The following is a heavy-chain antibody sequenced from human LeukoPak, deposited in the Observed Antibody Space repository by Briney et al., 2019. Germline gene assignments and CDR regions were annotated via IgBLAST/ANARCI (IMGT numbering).Heavy chain of an antibody. D-gene: IGHD2/OR15-2a*01. Sequence: PGGSLRLSCAASGFTFSSYSMNWVRQAPGKGLEWVSSISSSSYIYYADSVKGRFTISRDNAKNSLYLQMNSLRAEDTAVYYCARDLEGSTILDYWGQGTLVTVSS. CDR1: GFTFSSYS. CDR2: ISSSSYI. CDR3: ARDLEGSTILDY. J-gene: IGHJ4*02. V-gene: IGHV3-21*01.